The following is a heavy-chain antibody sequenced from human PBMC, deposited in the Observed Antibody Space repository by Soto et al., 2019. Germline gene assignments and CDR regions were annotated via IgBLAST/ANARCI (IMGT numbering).Heavy chain of an antibody. D-gene: IGHD2-15*01. J-gene: IGHJ6*02. CDR3: ARGGGIVVVVADGIDYYYGMDV. CDR1: GGSISSGDYY. V-gene: IGHV4-30-4*01. CDR2: IYYSGST. Sequence: SETLSLTCTVSGGSISSGDYYWSWIRQPPGKGLEWIGYIYYSGSTYYNPSLKSRVTISVDTSKNQFSLKLSSVTAADTAVYYCARGGGIVVVVADGIDYYYGMDVWGQGTTVTVSS.